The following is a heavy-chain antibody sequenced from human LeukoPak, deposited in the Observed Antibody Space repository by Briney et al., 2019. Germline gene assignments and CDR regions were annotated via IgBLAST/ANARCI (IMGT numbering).Heavy chain of an antibody. V-gene: IGHV3-30*03. CDR1: GFTFSSYG. J-gene: IGHJ4*02. Sequence: PGRSLRLSCAASGFTFSSYGMHWVRQAPGKGLEWVAVISYDGSNKYYADSVRGRFTISRDNAKNTVYLQMNSLTAEDTAVYYCARDLTGAVFDFWGQGTLVTVSS. CDR2: ISYDGSNK. D-gene: IGHD1-26*01. CDR3: ARDLTGAVFDF.